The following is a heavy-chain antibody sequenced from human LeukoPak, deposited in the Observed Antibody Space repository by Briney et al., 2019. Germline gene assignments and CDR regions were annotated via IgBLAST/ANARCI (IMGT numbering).Heavy chain of an antibody. Sequence: GGSLRLSCEVSGFTFNTHWMHWVRQAPGKGLVWISRIDSDVSSTTYADSVKGRFTISRDNAKNTLYLQMNSLRAEDTAVYYCARETYYDFWSGYYHYYYYMDVWGKGTMVTVSS. V-gene: IGHV3-74*01. CDR2: IDSDVSST. CDR3: ARETYYDFWSGYYHYYYYMDV. J-gene: IGHJ6*03. D-gene: IGHD3-3*01. CDR1: GFTFNTHW.